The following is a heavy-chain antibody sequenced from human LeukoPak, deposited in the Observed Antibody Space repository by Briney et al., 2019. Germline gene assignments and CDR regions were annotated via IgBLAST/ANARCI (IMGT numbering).Heavy chain of an antibody. J-gene: IGHJ4*02. V-gene: IGHV3-9*01. CDR3: VKRERFLEQPPY. CDR2: ISWNSGSI. D-gene: IGHD3-3*01. Sequence: PGRSLRLSCAASGFTFDDYAMHWVRQAPGKGLEWVSGISWNSGSIGYADPVKGRFTISRDNAKNSLYLQMNSLRAEDTALYYCVKRERFLEQPPYWGQGTLVTVSS. CDR1: GFTFDDYA.